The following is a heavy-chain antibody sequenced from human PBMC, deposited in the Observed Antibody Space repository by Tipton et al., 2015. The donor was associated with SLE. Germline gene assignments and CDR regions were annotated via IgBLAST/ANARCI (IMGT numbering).Heavy chain of an antibody. CDR3: ARDRGSWYFDL. Sequence: SLRLSCAASGFTVSSNYMSWVRQAPEKGLEWVSVIYSGGSTYYADSGKCRFTISRDNLKNTVYLQMNSLRAEDTAVYYCARDRGSWYFDLWGRGPLVSVSS. D-gene: IGHD1-26*01. V-gene: IGHV3-66*02. CDR1: GFTVSSNY. CDR2: IYSGGST. J-gene: IGHJ2*01.